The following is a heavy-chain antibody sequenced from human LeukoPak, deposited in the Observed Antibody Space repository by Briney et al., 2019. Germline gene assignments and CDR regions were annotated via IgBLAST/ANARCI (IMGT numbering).Heavy chain of an antibody. Sequence: ASVKVSCKASGYTFTSHFMHWVRQAPGQGPEWVGWINSNSGATNYAQKFQGRVTMTRDTSISTVYMELSSLRSDDTAVYYCARGRDRGASTPFDYWGQGTLVTVSS. CDR2: INSNSGAT. CDR3: ARGRDRGASTPFDY. V-gene: IGHV1-2*02. J-gene: IGHJ4*02. CDR1: GYTFTSHF. D-gene: IGHD1-26*01.